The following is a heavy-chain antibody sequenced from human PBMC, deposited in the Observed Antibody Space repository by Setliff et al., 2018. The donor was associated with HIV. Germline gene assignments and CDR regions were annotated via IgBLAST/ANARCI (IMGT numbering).Heavy chain of an antibody. Sequence: LSLTCSVSGGSINGDNYYWGWIRQAPGKGLEWIGSIYYSGTTYYNPSLRGRVTISVDRSGNQFSLTLNSVTAADTATYYCASRGIVVVTMSMPDEFFVHWGQGTLVTVSS. V-gene: IGHV4-39*01. CDR3: ASRGIVVVTMSMPDEFFVH. J-gene: IGHJ1*01. CDR1: GGSINGDNYY. D-gene: IGHD2-21*02. CDR2: IYYSGTT.